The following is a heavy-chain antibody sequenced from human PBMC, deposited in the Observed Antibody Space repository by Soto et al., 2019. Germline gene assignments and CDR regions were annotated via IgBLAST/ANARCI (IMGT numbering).Heavy chain of an antibody. V-gene: IGHV1-18*01. Sequence: ASVKVSCKASGYTFTSYGISWVRQAPGQGLEWMGWISAYNGNTNYAQKLQGRVTMTTDTSTSTAYMELRSLRSDDTAVYYCASEILGYCSSTSCRPNYHYYGMDVWGQGTTVTVSS. D-gene: IGHD2-2*01. CDR1: GYTFTSYG. CDR2: ISAYNGNT. J-gene: IGHJ6*02. CDR3: ASEILGYCSSTSCRPNYHYYGMDV.